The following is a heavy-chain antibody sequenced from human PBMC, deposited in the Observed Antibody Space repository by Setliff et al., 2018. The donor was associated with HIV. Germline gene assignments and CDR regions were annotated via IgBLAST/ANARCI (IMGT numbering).Heavy chain of an antibody. D-gene: IGHD6-13*01. CDR1: GFTFSSYW. CDR3: TKTMYSSRWSGFDY. J-gene: IGHJ4*02. CDR2: IRQDGSEK. Sequence: PGGSLRLSCAGSGFTFSSYWMSWVRQAPGKGLEWVANIRQDGSEKYYLDSVKGRFTISRDNAKNSLYLQVNSLRVEDTAVYYCTKTMYSSRWSGFDYWGQGTPVTVS. V-gene: IGHV3-7*01.